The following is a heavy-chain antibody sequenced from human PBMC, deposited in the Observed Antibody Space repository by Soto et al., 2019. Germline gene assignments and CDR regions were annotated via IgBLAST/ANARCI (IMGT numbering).Heavy chain of an antibody. Sequence: PSETLSLTCTVSGSSISSYYWSWIRQPPGKGLEWIGYIYYSGSTNYNPSLKSRVTISVDTSKNQFSLKLSSVTAADTAVYYCAREHSSGWYGWGMDVWGQGTTVTVSS. J-gene: IGHJ6*02. CDR3: AREHSSGWYGWGMDV. V-gene: IGHV4-59*01. CDR1: GSSISSYY. CDR2: IYYSGST. D-gene: IGHD6-19*01.